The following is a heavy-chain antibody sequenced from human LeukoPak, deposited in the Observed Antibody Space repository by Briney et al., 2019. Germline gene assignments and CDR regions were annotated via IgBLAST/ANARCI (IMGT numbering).Heavy chain of an antibody. D-gene: IGHD3-16*01. CDR3: GRAFPPLRTASAGDL. V-gene: IGHV3-21*01. Sequence: GGSLRLSCSASGFSFSDYDMNWFRQAPGKGLEWISSISGRSSHVYYGDSVKGRFSISRDNAMNSVFLQMNSLGVGDTALYFCGRAFPPLRTASAGDLWGQGTLVTVSS. CDR1: GFSFSDYD. J-gene: IGHJ4*02. CDR2: ISGRSSHV.